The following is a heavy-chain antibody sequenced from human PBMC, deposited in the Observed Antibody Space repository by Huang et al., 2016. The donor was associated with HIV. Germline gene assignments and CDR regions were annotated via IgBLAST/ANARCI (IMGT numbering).Heavy chain of an antibody. CDR2: ISYDGSNK. CDR1: GFSFSTYG. D-gene: IGHD1-26*01. V-gene: IGHV3-30*18. Sequence: VQLVESGGGVVQPGRSLRLACAASGFSFSTYGWHGVRQAPGKGREWVEVISYDGSNKYYAHSVKGRFTISRDTSENKVYLQMNSLRHEDTAVYYCAKDGADEEWDIDYWGQGTLVTVSS. CDR3: AKDGADEEWDIDY. J-gene: IGHJ4*02.